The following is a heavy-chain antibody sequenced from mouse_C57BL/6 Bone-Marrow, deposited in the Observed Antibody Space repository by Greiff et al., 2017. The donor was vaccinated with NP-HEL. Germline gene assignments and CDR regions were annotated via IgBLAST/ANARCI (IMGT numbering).Heavy chain of an antibody. CDR1: GYTFTDHT. V-gene: IGHV1-78*01. CDR3: ARREDYDPAWFAY. CDR2: IYPRDGST. J-gene: IGHJ3*01. Sequence: VKLVESDAELVKPGASVKISCKVSGYTFTDHTIHWMKQRPEQGLEWIGYIYPRDGSTKYNEKFKGKATLTADKSSSTANMQLNSLTSEDSAVYFCARREDYDPAWFAYWGQGTLVTVTA. D-gene: IGHD2-4*01.